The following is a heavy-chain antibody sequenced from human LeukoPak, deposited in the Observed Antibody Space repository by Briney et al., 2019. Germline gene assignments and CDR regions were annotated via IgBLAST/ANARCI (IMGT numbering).Heavy chain of an antibody. CDR1: GGSISSSSYY. CDR3: ARQLGYCSSTSCYADKVDY. CDR2: IYYSGST. D-gene: IGHD2-2*01. Sequence: SETLSLTCTVSGGSISSSSYYWGWIRQPQGKGLEWIGSIYYSGSTYYNPSLKSRVTISVDTSKNQFSLKLSSVTAADTAVYYCARQLGYCSSTSCYADKVDYWGQGTLATVSS. V-gene: IGHV4-39*01. J-gene: IGHJ4*02.